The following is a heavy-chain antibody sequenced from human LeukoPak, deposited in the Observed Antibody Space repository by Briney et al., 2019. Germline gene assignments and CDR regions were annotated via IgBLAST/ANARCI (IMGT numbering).Heavy chain of an antibody. Sequence: GGSLRLSCAASGFTFTSYAMSWVRQAPGKGREWVSAISASGGSTYFADSVKGRFTISRDNSKNTLYLQMNSLRVEDTAVYYCAKRVAVAGMNFDYWGRGTLVTVSS. D-gene: IGHD6-19*01. CDR1: GFTFTSYA. V-gene: IGHV3-23*01. CDR2: ISASGGST. J-gene: IGHJ4*02. CDR3: AKRVAVAGMNFDY.